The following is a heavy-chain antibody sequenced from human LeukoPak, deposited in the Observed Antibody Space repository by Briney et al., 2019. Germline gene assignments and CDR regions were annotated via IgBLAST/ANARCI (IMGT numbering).Heavy chain of an antibody. CDR2: ISWNSGSI. D-gene: IGHD6-13*01. V-gene: IGHV3-9*01. Sequence: PGGSLRLSCAASGFTFDDYAMHWVRQAPGKGLEWVSGISWNSGSIGYADSVKGRFAISRDNAKNSLYLQMNSLRAEDTALYYCAKAPSGSSSWYPFDYWGQGTLVTVSS. CDR1: GFTFDDYA. J-gene: IGHJ4*02. CDR3: AKAPSGSSSWYPFDY.